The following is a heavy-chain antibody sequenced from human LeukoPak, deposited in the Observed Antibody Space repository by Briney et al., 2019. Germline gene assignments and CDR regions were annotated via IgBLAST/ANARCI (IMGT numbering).Heavy chain of an antibody. CDR1: GGSISSSNW. CDR2: INHSGST. J-gene: IGHJ4*02. D-gene: IGHD1-26*01. V-gene: IGHV4-4*02. Sequence: SETLSLTCAVSGGSISSSNWWSWVRQPPGKGLEWIGEINHSGSTNYNPSLKSRVTISVDTSKNQFSLKLSSVTAADTAVYYCARLRLNKWDIDYWGQGTLVTVSS. CDR3: ARLRLNKWDIDY.